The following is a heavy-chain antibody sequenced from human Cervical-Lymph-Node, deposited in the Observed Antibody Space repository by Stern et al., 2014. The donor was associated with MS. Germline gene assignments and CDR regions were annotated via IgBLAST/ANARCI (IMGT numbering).Heavy chain of an antibody. CDR1: GFTFSSYG. D-gene: IGHD2-2*01. J-gene: IGHJ4*02. Sequence: QVQLVESGGGVVQPGRSLRLSCAASGFTFSSYGMHWVRQAPGKGLEWVAVISYDGSNKYYAASVKGRFTISRDNSKNTLYLQMNSLRAEDTAVYYCAKESGYQLLLRFAYWGQGTLVTVSS. V-gene: IGHV3-30*18. CDR3: AKESGYQLLLRFAY. CDR2: ISYDGSNK.